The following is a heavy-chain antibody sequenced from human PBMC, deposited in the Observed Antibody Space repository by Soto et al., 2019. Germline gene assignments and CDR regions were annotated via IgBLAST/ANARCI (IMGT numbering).Heavy chain of an antibody. D-gene: IGHD3-16*01. CDR3: AKDRRIAFGGVTQYYFDY. CDR1: GFTFSSYA. J-gene: IGHJ4*02. V-gene: IGHV3-23*01. CDR2: ISGSGGST. Sequence: GGSLRLSCAAAGFTFSSYAMSWVRQAPGKGLEWVSAISGSGGSTYYADSEKGRFTISRDNSKNTLYLQMNSLRAEDTAVYYCAKDRRIAFGGVTQYYFDYWGQGTLVTVSS.